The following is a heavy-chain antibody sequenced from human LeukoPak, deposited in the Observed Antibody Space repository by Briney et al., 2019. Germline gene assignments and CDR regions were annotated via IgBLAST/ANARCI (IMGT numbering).Heavy chain of an antibody. V-gene: IGHV4-34*01. CDR1: GGSFSGYY. Sequence: PSETLSLTCAVYGGSFSGYYWSWIRQPPGKGLEWIGEINHSGSTNYNPSLKSRVTISVDTSKNQFSLKLSSVTAADMAVYYCAGEKSSWYYFTLWGQGTLVTVSS. CDR3: AGEKSSWYYFTL. D-gene: IGHD6-13*01. J-gene: IGHJ4*02. CDR2: INHSGST.